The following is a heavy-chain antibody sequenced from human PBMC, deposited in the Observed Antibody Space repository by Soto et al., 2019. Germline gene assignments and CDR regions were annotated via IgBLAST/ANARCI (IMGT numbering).Heavy chain of an antibody. D-gene: IGHD3-10*01. CDR1: VCSISSGGYS. V-gene: IGHV4-30-2*01. CDR2: IYHSGST. J-gene: IGHJ6*02. CDR3: ARVLTMVRGDPSFYGMDV. Sequence: PSETLSLTCAFSVCSISSGGYSWSWLRQPPGKGLEWIGYIYHSGSTYYNPSLKSRVTISVDRSKNQFSLKLSSVTAADTAVYYCARVLTMVRGDPSFYGMDVWGQGTTVTVSS.